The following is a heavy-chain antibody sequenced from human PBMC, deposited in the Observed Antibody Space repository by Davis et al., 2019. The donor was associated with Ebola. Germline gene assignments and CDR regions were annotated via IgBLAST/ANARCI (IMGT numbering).Heavy chain of an antibody. J-gene: IGHJ4*02. CDR3: ARDRSMVSPYYFDY. D-gene: IGHD2-21*01. CDR1: GYTFTSYG. V-gene: IGHV1-18*01. CDR2: ISAYNGNT. Sequence: ASVKVSCKASGYTFTSYGISWVRQAPGQGLEWMGWISAYNGNTNYAQKLQGRVTMTTDTSTSTAYMELRSLRSDDTAVYYCARDRSMVSPYYFDYWGQGTLVTVSS.